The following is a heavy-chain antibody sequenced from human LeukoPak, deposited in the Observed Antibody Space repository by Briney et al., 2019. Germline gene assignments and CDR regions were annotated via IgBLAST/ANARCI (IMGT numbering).Heavy chain of an antibody. D-gene: IGHD4-23*01. V-gene: IGHV4-39*01. CDR2: IYYSGST. CDR3: AAHVRYGGNSFGDY. CDR1: GVSISSSSYP. J-gene: IGHJ4*02. Sequence: PSETLSLTCTVSGVSISSSSYPWGWIRQSPGKGLEWIGSIYYSGSTYYNPSLKSRVTISVDTSKNQFSLKLSSVTAADTAVYYCAAHVRYGGNSFGDYWGQGTLVTVSS.